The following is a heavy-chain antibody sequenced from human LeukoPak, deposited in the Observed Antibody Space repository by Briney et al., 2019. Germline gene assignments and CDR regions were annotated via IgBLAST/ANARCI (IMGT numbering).Heavy chain of an antibody. V-gene: IGHV3-23*01. CDR2: ISGSDGST. D-gene: IGHD3-9*01. CDR1: GFTFSSYA. Sequence: GGSLRLSCAASGFTFSSYAMSWVRQAPGKGLEWVSAISGSDGSTYYADSVKGRFTISRDNSKNTLYLQMNSLRAEDTAVYYCARLRYFDFLYDYWGQGTLVTVSS. CDR3: ARLRYFDFLYDY. J-gene: IGHJ4*02.